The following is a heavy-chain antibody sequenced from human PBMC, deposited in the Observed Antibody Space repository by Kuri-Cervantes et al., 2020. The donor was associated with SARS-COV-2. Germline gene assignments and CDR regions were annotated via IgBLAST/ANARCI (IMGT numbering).Heavy chain of an antibody. CDR1: GYTLTELS. V-gene: IGHV1-24*01. CDR2: FDPEDGET. D-gene: IGHD3-22*01. Sequence: ASVKVSCKVSGYTLTELSMHWVRQAPGKGLEWMGGFDPEDGETIYAQKFQGRVTMTEDTSTDTAYMELSSLRSEDTAVYYCALGYWGSGYPRYYYYIDVWGKGTTVTVSS. CDR3: ALGYWGSGYPRYYYYIDV. J-gene: IGHJ6*03.